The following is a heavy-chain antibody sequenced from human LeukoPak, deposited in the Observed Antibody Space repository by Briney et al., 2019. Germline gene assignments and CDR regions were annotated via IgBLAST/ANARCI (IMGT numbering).Heavy chain of an antibody. CDR3: AKDLVFYYGSRGYCGTTFDY. V-gene: IGHV3-30*02. D-gene: IGHD3-22*01. CDR1: GCTFNSYG. CDR2: IRYDGSSK. J-gene: IGHJ4*02. Sequence: GLSLRLSCAETGCTFNSYGTHWVRQAKGKGLEWVAFIRYDGSSKYYADSVKGRFTISRDNSKNTLYLQMNSLRDEDTAVYFCAKDLVFYYGSRGYCGTTFDYRCQGTL.